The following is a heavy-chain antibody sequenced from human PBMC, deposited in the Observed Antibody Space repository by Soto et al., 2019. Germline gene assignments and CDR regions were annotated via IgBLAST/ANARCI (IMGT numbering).Heavy chain of an antibody. J-gene: IGHJ6*02. CDR2: INAGNGNT. CDR1: GYTFTSYA. V-gene: IGHV1-3*01. D-gene: IGHD3-3*01. Sequence: ASVKVSCKASGYTFTSYAMHWVRQAPGQRLEWMGWINAGNGNTKYSQKFQGRVTITRDTSASTAYMELSSLRSEDTAVYYRARENVPRGGGVVIPDYYYYYGMDVWGQGTTVTVSS. CDR3: ARENVPRGGGVVIPDYYYYYGMDV.